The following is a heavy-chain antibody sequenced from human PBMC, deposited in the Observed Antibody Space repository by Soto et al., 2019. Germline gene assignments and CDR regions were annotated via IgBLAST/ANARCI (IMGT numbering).Heavy chain of an antibody. CDR2: INPSGGST. D-gene: IGHD6-13*01. Sequence: ASVKVSCKASGYTFTSYYMHWVRQAPGQGLEWMGIINPSGGSTSYAQKFQGRVTMTRDTSTSTVYMELSSLRSEDTAVYYCARTGAAAGKAVYYYYGMDVWGQGTTVTVSS. CDR1: GYTFTSYY. CDR3: ARTGAAAGKAVYYYYGMDV. J-gene: IGHJ6*02. V-gene: IGHV1-46*01.